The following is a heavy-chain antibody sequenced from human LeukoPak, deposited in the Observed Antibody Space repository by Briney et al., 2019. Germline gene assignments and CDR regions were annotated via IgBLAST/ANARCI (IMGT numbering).Heavy chain of an antibody. V-gene: IGHV3-64D*06. CDR2: ISGSGGAT. CDR1: GFTFSSYA. J-gene: IGHJ4*02. Sequence: PGGSLRLSCSASGFTFSSYAMHWVRQAPGKGLEYVSAISGSGGATYYADSVKGRFTISRDNSKNTLYLQMSSLRPEDTAVYYCVSLPRTTVTTSGDYWGQGTLSPSP. D-gene: IGHD4-17*01. CDR3: VSLPRTTVTTSGDY.